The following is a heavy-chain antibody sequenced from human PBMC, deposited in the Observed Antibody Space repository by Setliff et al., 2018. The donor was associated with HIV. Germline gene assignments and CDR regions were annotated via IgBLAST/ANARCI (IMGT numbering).Heavy chain of an antibody. CDR3: VKDEEYIGVVSATMNMPGYYHYYYMDV. CDR2: ISGGGKSI. J-gene: IGHJ6*03. V-gene: IGHV3-21*01. D-gene: IGHD2-2*01. Sequence: PGGSLRLSCAASGFTFSSYTMHWVRQAPGKGLEWVASISGGGKSIYYADSVKGRFTISRDNADRSLYLQMNSLRAEDTVVYYCVKDEEYIGVVSATMNMPGYYHYYYMDVWGKGSTVTVSS. CDR1: GFTFSSYT.